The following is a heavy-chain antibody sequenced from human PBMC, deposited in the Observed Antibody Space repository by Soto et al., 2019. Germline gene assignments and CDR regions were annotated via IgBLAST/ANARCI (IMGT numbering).Heavy chain of an antibody. CDR1: GGSISSGGYY. J-gene: IGHJ3*02. D-gene: IGHD5-18*01. CDR2: MYYSGST. CDR3: ARDDTGDPDAFDI. Sequence: SETLSLTCTVSGGSISSGGYYWSWIRQHPGKGLEWIGYMYYSGSTYYNPSLKSRVTISVDTSKNQFSLKLSSVTAADTAVYYCARDDTGDPDAFDIWGQGTMVTVS. V-gene: IGHV4-31*03.